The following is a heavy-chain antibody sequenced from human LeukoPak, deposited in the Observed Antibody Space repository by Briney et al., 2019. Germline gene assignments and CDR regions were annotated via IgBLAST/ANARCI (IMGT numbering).Heavy chain of an antibody. D-gene: IGHD3-10*01. J-gene: IGHJ4*02. Sequence: GRSLRLSCAASGFTFSSYAMHWVRQAPGKGLEWVAVISYDGSNKYYADSVKGRFTISRDNSKNTLYLQMNSLRAEDTAVYYCAGSHFMGSYFDYGGQGTLVTVSS. CDR2: ISYDGSNK. V-gene: IGHV3-30-3*01. CDR1: GFTFSSYA. CDR3: AGSHFMGSYFDY.